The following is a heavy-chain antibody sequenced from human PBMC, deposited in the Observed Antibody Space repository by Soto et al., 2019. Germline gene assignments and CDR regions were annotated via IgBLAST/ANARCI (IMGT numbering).Heavy chain of an antibody. D-gene: IGHD6-19*01. CDR2: INPSGGST. Sequence: ASVKVSCKASGYTFTSYYMHWVRQAPGQGLEWMGIINPSGGSTSYAQKFQGRVTMTRDTSTSTAYMELRSLRSDDTAVYYCARARQTYSSGWYDAFDIWGQGTMVTVSS. J-gene: IGHJ3*02. CDR3: ARARQTYSSGWYDAFDI. CDR1: GYTFTSYY. V-gene: IGHV1-46*01.